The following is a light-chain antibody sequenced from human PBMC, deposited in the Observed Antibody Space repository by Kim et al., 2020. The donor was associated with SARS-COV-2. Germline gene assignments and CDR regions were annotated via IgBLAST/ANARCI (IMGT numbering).Light chain of an antibody. J-gene: IGLJ2*01. Sequence: QSITISFTGTSSDVGGYSYVSWYQQHPGKAPKLMIYDVSNRPSGVSNRFSGSKSGNTASLTISGLQAEDEADYYCSSYTSSNTPVVFGGGTQLTVL. CDR2: DVS. CDR1: SSDVGGYSY. CDR3: SSYTSSNTPVV. V-gene: IGLV2-14*03.